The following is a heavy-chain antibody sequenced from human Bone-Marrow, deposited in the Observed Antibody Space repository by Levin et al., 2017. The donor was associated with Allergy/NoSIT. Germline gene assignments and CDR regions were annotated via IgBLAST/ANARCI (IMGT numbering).Heavy chain of an antibody. D-gene: IGHD2-15*01. CDR1: GFTFSHSW. CDR3: ARDGSPDH. J-gene: IGHJ4*02. V-gene: IGHV3-7*01. CDR2: IDLHGSEK. Sequence: LSLTCAASGFTFSHSWMTWVRQAPGKGLEWVASIDLHGSEKYYVDSVKGRFTISRDNTKNSLDLQMSSLRAEDTATYYCARDGSPDHWGQGILVAVSS.